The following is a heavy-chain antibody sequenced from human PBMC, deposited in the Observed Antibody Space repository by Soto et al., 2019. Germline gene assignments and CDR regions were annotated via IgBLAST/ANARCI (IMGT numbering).Heavy chain of an antibody. V-gene: IGHV4-30-4*01. CDR2: IYYSGST. Sequence: TLSLTCPVSGGSITSGDYCWSWIRQPPGTGLEWIGYIYYSGSTSYNPSLKSRVTISVDTSKNQFSLKLSSVTAADTAVYYCARDTGYYDSSGKNFFDYWGQGTLVTVSS. J-gene: IGHJ4*02. CDR3: ARDTGYYDSSGKNFFDY. D-gene: IGHD3-22*01. CDR1: GGSITSGDYC.